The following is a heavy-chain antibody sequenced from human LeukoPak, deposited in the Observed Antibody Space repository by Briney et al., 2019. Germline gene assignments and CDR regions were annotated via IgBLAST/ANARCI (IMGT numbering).Heavy chain of an antibody. J-gene: IGHJ4*02. CDR2: IGSSGTFI. CDR3: ARDRDRYSSRCFDY. D-gene: IGHD6-19*01. V-gene: IGHV3-48*03. CDR1: GFTFSTYE. Sequence: GGSLRLSCAASGFTFSTYEMNWVGHAPGKGLEWVSYIGSSGTFIYYADSVKGRFTISRDNARNSLYLQMNSLRAEDTALYYCARDRDRYSSRCFDYWGQGTLVTVSS.